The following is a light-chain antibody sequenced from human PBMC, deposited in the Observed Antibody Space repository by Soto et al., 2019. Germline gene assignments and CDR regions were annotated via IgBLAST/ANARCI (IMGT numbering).Light chain of an antibody. CDR3: SSYTTSTTLVV. CDR1: SSDVGGYNY. Sequence: QPVLTQPASVSGSPGQSITISCIGTSSDVGGYNYGSWYQHHPGKVPKLMIYDVNNRPSGVSNRFSGSKSGNTASLTISGLQAEDEADYYCSSYTTSTTLVVLGGGTKLTVL. J-gene: IGLJ2*01. V-gene: IGLV2-14*03. CDR2: DVN.